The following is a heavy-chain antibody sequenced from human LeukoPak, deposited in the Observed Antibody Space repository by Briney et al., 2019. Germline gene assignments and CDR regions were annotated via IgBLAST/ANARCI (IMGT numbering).Heavy chain of an antibody. CDR3: ARGGGYYYRKFDY. J-gene: IGHJ4*02. CDR2: INHSGST. V-gene: IGHV4-34*01. CDR1: GFTFNNYA. D-gene: IGHD3-22*01. Sequence: GSLRLSCAASGFTFNNYAMSWVRQPPGKGLEWIGEINHSGSTNYNPSLKSRVTISVDTSKNQFSLKLSSVTAADTAVYYCARGGGYYYRKFDYWGQGTLVTVSS.